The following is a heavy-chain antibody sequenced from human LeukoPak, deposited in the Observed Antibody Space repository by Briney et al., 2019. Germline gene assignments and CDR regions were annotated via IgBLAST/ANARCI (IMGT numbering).Heavy chain of an antibody. CDR2: IYYSENT. D-gene: IGHD6-19*01. CDR3: ARGAGWYDY. CDR1: GVSISPYY. V-gene: IGHV4-59*01. J-gene: IGHJ4*02. Sequence: SETLSLTCTVSGVSISPYYWSWIRQPPGKGLEWNGYIYYSENTNYNPSLKSRVTISVDTSENHFSLKLSSVTAADTAVYYCARGAGWYDYWGQGTLVTVSS.